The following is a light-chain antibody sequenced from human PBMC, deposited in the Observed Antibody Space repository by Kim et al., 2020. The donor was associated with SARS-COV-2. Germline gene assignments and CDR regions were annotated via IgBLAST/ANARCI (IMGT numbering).Light chain of an antibody. CDR2: DNN. J-gene: IGLJ3*02. CDR1: GSNIGNNY. V-gene: IGLV1-51*01. Sequence: PGQKVTISCSGSGSNIGNNYVSWYQQLPGTAPKLLIYDNNKRPSVVPDRFSGAKSGTSATLGITGLQTGDEADYYCGTWDSSLSAVFGGGTQLTVL. CDR3: GTWDSSLSAV.